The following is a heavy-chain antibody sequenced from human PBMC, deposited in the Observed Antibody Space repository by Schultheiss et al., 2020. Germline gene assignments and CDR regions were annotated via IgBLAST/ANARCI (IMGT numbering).Heavy chain of an antibody. Sequence: ASVKVSCKASGYTFTGYYMHWVRQATGQGLEWMGWMNPNSGNTGYAQKFQGRVTMTRNTSISTAYMELSSLRSEDTAVYYCARGRVTMIVVPRIDAFDIWGQGTMVTVSS. V-gene: IGHV1-8*02. CDR3: ARGRVTMIVVPRIDAFDI. D-gene: IGHD3-22*01. J-gene: IGHJ3*02. CDR2: MNPNSGNT. CDR1: GYTFTGYY.